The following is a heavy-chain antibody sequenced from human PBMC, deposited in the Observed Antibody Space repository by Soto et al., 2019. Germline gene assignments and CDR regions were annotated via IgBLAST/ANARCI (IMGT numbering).Heavy chain of an antibody. D-gene: IGHD2-15*01. CDR1: GYTFTSYS. CDR2: ISAYNGNK. V-gene: IGHV1-18*01. CDR3: AIVKTIGYFSGGSCSILVL. J-gene: IGHJ5*02. Sequence: QVQLVQSGAEVKKPGASVKVSCKASGYTFTSYSISWVRQAPGQGLEWMGWISAYNGNKNYAQKLQSRVTMTTDTTTSTAYMELRSLRSDDTAVYYCAIVKTIGYFSGGSCSILVLWGQGPLVTVSS.